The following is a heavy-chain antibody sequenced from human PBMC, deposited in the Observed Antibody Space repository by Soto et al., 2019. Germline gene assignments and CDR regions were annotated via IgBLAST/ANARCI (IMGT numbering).Heavy chain of an antibody. J-gene: IGHJ6*02. CDR3: ARVVSSGYRRQQYYYYGMDV. CDR2: IYTSGST. V-gene: IGHV4-4*07. D-gene: IGHD3-22*01. Sequence: QVQLQESGPGLVKPSETLSLTCTVSGGSISSYYWSWIRQPAGKGLEWIGRIYTSGSTNYNPSLKSRVTMSVDTSKNQFSLKLSSVTAADTAVYYCARVVSSGYRRQQYYYYGMDVWGQGTTVTVSS. CDR1: GGSISSYY.